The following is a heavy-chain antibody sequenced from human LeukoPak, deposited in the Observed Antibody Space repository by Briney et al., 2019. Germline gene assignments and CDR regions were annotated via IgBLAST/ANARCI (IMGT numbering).Heavy chain of an antibody. V-gene: IGHV3-23*01. Sequence: GGSLRLPCAASGFTFSSYAMSWVRQAPGKGLEWVSAISGSGGSTYYADSVKGRFTISRDNSKNTLYLQMNSLRAEDTAVYYCAKDNGEKAYYDFWSGLDFDYWGQGTLVTVSS. D-gene: IGHD3-3*01. CDR2: ISGSGGST. CDR1: GFTFSSYA. CDR3: AKDNGEKAYYDFWSGLDFDY. J-gene: IGHJ4*02.